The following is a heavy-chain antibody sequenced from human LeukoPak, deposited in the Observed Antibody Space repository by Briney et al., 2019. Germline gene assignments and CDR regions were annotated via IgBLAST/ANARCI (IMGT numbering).Heavy chain of an antibody. Sequence: PGGSLRLSCAASGFTFSSYAMHWVRQAPGKGLEWVAGISYDGSNKYYADSVKGRFTISRDSSKNTLYLQMNSLRAEDTAVYYCARDPSSGYYYYFDYWGQGTLVTVSS. V-gene: IGHV3-30*04. CDR2: ISYDGSNK. J-gene: IGHJ4*02. CDR1: GFTFSSYA. D-gene: IGHD3-22*01. CDR3: ARDPSSGYYYYFDY.